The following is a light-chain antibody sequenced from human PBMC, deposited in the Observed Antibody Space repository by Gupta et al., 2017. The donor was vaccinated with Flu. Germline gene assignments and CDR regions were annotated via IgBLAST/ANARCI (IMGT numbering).Light chain of an antibody. J-gene: IGKJ4*01. CDR1: QSLLYSFNNKNY. V-gene: IGKV4-1*01. CDR2: WAS. Sequence: DTVMTQSPDSLAVSLGERATINCKSSQSLLYSFNNKNYLAWYQQKPGQPPKLLIYWASTRESGVPDRFSGSGSGTDFTLTISSLQAEDVAVYYFQQHLDALSFGGGTKVEIK. CDR3: QQHLDALS.